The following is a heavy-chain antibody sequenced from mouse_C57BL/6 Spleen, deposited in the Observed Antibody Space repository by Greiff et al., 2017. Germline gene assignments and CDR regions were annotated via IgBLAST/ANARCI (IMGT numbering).Heavy chain of an antibody. J-gene: IGHJ1*03. CDR2: IYPRDGST. CDR3: ARVPTRLSGGFDV. V-gene: IGHV1-85*01. D-gene: IGHD6-1*01. CDR1: GYTFTSYD. Sequence: QVHVKQSGPELVKPGASVKLSCKASGYTFTSYDINWVKQRPGQGLEWIGWIYPRDGSTKYNEKFKGKATLTVDTSSSTAYMELHSLTSEDSAVYFCARVPTRLSGGFDVWGTGTTVTVSS.